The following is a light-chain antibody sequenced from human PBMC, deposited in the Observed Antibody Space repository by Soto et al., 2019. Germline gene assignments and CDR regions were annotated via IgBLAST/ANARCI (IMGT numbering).Light chain of an antibody. V-gene: IGKV3-20*01. CDR1: QSVSSN. Sequence: EIVMTQSPATLSVSPGERATLSCRASQSVSSNLAWYQQKPGQAPRLLIFGASFRATGIPDRFSGSGSGTDFTLTISRLEPEDFAVYYCQQYGSSPPTFGQGTKVDIK. J-gene: IGKJ1*01. CDR2: GAS. CDR3: QQYGSSPPT.